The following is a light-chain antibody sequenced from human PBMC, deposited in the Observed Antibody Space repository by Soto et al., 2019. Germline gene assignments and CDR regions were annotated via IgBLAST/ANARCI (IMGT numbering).Light chain of an antibody. J-gene: IGLJ3*02. CDR1: SNDVGGYNY. CDR2: EVS. V-gene: IGLV2-14*01. CDR3: CSYTSTNSRV. Sequence: QSALTQPASMSGSPGQSITISCTGTSNDVGGYNYVSWYQRHPGKAPKLMIFEVSNRPSGVSNRFSGAKSGNTASLTISGLQAEDEAYYYCCSYTSTNSRVFGGGTKLTVL.